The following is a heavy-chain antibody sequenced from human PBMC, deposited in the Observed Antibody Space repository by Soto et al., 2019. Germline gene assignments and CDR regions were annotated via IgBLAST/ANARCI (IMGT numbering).Heavy chain of an antibody. CDR1: GFTFSIYA. Sequence: PGGSLRLSCAASGFTFSIYAMSWVRQAPGEGLEWVSTIRGSGGTTYYADSVKGRFAISRDTSKNTLYLQMNSLRDEDTAVYYCARDPDYYDSSGYYPEYFQHWGQGTLVTVSS. CDR2: IRGSGGTT. J-gene: IGHJ1*01. CDR3: ARDPDYYDSSGYYPEYFQH. D-gene: IGHD3-22*01. V-gene: IGHV3-23*01.